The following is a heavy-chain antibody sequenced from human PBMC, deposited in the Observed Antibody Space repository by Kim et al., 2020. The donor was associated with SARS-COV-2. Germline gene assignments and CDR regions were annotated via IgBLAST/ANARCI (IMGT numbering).Heavy chain of an antibody. CDR3: ARGTESMIVVVGWFDS. D-gene: IGHD3-22*01. J-gene: IGHJ5*01. V-gene: IGHV1-69*02. Sequence: FQGRVTITADKSTDTAYMELSSLRSEDTAVYYCARGTESMIVVVGWFDSWGQGTLVTVSS.